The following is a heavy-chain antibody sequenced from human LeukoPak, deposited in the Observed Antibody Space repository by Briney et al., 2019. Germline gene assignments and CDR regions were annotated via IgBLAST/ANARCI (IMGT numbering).Heavy chain of an antibody. V-gene: IGHV3-30*03. D-gene: IGHD1-20*01. CDR3: AREYNWNYIDY. CDR1: GFTFSSYG. Sequence: PGRSLRLSCAASGFTFSSYGMHWVRQAPGKGLEWVAVISYDGSNKYYADSVKGRFTISRDNAKNSLYLQMNSLRAEDTAVYYCAREYNWNYIDYWGQGTLVTVSS. CDR2: ISYDGSNK. J-gene: IGHJ4*02.